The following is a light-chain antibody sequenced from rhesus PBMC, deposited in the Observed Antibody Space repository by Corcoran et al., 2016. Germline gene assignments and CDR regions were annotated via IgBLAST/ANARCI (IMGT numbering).Light chain of an antibody. CDR2: RAS. CDR3: QQHDSLTLT. J-gene: IGKJ4*01. Sequence: DIQMTQSPSSLSASVGDRVTITCRASQAIRVSLAWYQQKPGKVPKLLSCRASVLETGVPSRFSGSGTGTDFTLTIRSLQPEDIATYYCQQHDSLTLTFGGGTKVEL. CDR1: QAIRVS. V-gene: IGKV1-69*01.